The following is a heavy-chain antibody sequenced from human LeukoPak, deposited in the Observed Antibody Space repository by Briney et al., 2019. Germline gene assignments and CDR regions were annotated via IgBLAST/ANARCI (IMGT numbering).Heavy chain of an antibody. CDR2: IIPIFGTA. CDR1: GGTFSSYA. V-gene: IGHV1-69*13. D-gene: IGHD1-7*01. CDR3: ASSGLSTQELYDAFDI. Sequence: GASVKVSCKASGGTFSSYAISWVRQAPGQGLEWMGGIIPIFGTANYAQKFQGRVTITADESTSTAYMELSSLRSEDTAVYYCASSGLSTQELYDAFDIWGQGTMVTVSS. J-gene: IGHJ3*02.